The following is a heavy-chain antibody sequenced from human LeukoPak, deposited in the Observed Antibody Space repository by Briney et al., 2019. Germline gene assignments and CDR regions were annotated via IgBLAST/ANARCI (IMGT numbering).Heavy chain of an antibody. J-gene: IGHJ3*02. CDR2: IYTSGST. CDR3: AGYYYDSSGPLVPDAFDI. Sequence: SVTLSLTCTVSGGSISSYYWSWIRQPPGKGLEWIGRIYTSGSTNYNPSLKSRVTMSVDTSKNQFSLKLSSVTAADTAVYYCAGYYYDSSGPLVPDAFDIWGQGTMVTVSS. CDR1: GGSISSYY. V-gene: IGHV4-4*07. D-gene: IGHD3-22*01.